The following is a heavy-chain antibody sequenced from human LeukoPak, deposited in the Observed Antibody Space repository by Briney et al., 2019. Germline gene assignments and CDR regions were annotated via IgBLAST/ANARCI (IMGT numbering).Heavy chain of an antibody. CDR2: ISAYNGNT. CDR1: GYTFTSYG. CDR3: ARDFYGGNSKYYYGMDV. Sequence: VASVKVSCKASGYTFTSYGISWVRQAPGQGLEWMGWISAYNGNTNYAQKLQGRVTMTTDTSTSTAYMELRSLRSDDTAVYYCARDFYGGNSKYYYGMDVWGKGTTVTVSS. J-gene: IGHJ6*04. V-gene: IGHV1-18*01. D-gene: IGHD4-23*01.